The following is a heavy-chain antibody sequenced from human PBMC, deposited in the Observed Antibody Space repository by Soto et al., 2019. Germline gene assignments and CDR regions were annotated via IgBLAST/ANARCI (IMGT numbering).Heavy chain of an antibody. J-gene: IGHJ4*01. V-gene: IGHV3-48*03. CDR2: TSSSGRTR. Sequence: FLRLSFAACCSAVSSYQQNGVRAAPGKGLEWVTYTSSSGRTRNYADTMKGRFTISRDDTNNSLYLQINSLRAADPAVYPCATEAYPGGYCFEYWGHRIMVTFSS. D-gene: IGHD2-21*01. CDR1: CSAVSSYQ. CDR3: ATEAYPGGYCFEY.